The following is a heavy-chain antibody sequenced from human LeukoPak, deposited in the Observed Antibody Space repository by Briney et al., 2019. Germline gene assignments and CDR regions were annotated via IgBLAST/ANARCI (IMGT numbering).Heavy chain of an antibody. CDR3: ARTTEGGYTYDYFYYYYMDV. V-gene: IGHV4-59*01. CDR2: IYYSGST. Sequence: SETLSLTCTVSGGSISSYYWSWIRQPPGKGLEWIGYIYYSGSTNYNPSLKSRVTISVDTSKNQFSLKLSSATAADTAVYYCARTTEGGYTYDYFYYYYMDVWGKGTTVTISS. CDR1: GGSISSYY. J-gene: IGHJ6*03. D-gene: IGHD5-18*01.